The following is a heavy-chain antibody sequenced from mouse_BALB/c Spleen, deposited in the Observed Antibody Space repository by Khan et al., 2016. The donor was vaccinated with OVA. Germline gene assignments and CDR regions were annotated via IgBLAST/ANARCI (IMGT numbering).Heavy chain of an antibody. CDR3: ARSTYYGKYYAMDY. CDR2: IWGDGIS. V-gene: IGHV2-6-7*01. J-gene: IGHJ4*01. CDR1: GFSLTGYG. Sequence: VQLVESGPGLVAPSQCLSITCTVSGFSLTGYGVYWVRQPPGKGLEWLGMIWGDGISDYISALISSLSISKDNSKSHVFLQMNSLQTDDTARYYSARSTYYGKYYAMDYWGQGTSVTVSS. D-gene: IGHD2-1*01.